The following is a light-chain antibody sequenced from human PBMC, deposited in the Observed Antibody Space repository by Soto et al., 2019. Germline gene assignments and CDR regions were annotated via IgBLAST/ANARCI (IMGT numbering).Light chain of an antibody. CDR2: SAS. Sequence: DIHMTRSGSSRSSSIFYTFSITCRSSQDINVYLNWYQQKPGEVPKLLIYSASTLHSGVPSRFTGSGSETDFTLTIRSLQPEDFATYYCQHGYVAPYSFGQGTKV. J-gene: IGKJ2*03. V-gene: IGKV1-39*01. CDR1: QDINVY. CDR3: QHGYVAPYS.